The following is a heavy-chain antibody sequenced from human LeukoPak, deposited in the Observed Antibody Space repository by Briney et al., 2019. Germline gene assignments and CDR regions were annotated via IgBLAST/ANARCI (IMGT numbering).Heavy chain of an antibody. CDR3: ARDGKVWFGELSVFDY. Sequence: GGSLRLSCAASGFTFSSYGMHWVRQAPGKGLEWVAFIRYDGSNKYYADSVKGRFTISRDNSKNTLYLQLNSLRAEDTAVYYCARDGKVWFGELSVFDYWGQGTLVTVSS. D-gene: IGHD3-10*01. J-gene: IGHJ4*02. V-gene: IGHV3-30*02. CDR2: IRYDGSNK. CDR1: GFTFSSYG.